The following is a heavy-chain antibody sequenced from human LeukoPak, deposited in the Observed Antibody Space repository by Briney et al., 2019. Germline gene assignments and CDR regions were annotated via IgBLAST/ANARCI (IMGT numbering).Heavy chain of an antibody. Sequence: GGSLRLSCVVSGFTFSSYGMSWVRQAPGKGLEWVSAISGSGGSTYYADSVKGRFTISRDNSKNTLYLQMNSLRAEDTAVYYCANLYFDSSGEDYWGQGTLVTVSS. CDR1: GFTFSSYG. D-gene: IGHD3-22*01. V-gene: IGHV3-23*01. CDR3: ANLYFDSSGEDY. CDR2: ISGSGGST. J-gene: IGHJ4*02.